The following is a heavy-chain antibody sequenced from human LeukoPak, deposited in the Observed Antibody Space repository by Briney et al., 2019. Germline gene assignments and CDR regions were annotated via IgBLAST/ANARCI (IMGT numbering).Heavy chain of an antibody. J-gene: IGHJ4*02. CDR2: IYPADSDT. CDR1: GFIFTNYW. CDR3: ARQSRDGSKNRGYYFDY. Sequence: GESLKISCQVSGFIFTNYWIGWVRQMPGKGLESMGLIYPADSDTTYSPSFQGQVAISADRSISTVYLQWSSLKASDTAMYYCARQSRDGSKNRGYYFDYWGQGTLVTVSS. V-gene: IGHV5-51*01. D-gene: IGHD3-10*01.